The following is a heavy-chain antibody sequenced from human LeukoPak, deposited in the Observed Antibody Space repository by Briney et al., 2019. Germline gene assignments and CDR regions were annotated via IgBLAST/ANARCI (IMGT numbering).Heavy chain of an antibody. D-gene: IGHD2-2*01. CDR2: IYPGDSDT. CDR1: GYSFTSYW. Sequence: PGESLKISCKGSGYSFTSYWIGWVRQMPGKGLEWMGIIYPGDSDTRYSPSFQGQVTISADKSISPAYLQWSSLKASDTAMYYCARQDCSSTSCYWFDPWGQGTLVTVSS. V-gene: IGHV5-51*01. CDR3: ARQDCSSTSCYWFDP. J-gene: IGHJ5*02.